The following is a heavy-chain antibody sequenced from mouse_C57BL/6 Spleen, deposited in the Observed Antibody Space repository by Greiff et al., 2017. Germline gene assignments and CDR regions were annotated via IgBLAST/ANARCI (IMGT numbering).Heavy chain of an antibody. CDR3: ARGDYDYPHYYAMDY. D-gene: IGHD2-4*01. CDR1: GFTFSSYT. J-gene: IGHJ4*01. Sequence: EVHLVESGGGLVKPGGSLKLSCAASGFTFSSYTMSWVRQTPEKRLEWVATISGGGGNTYYPDSVKGRFTISRDNAKNTLYLQMSSLRSEDTALYYCARGDYDYPHYYAMDYWGQGTSVTVSS. V-gene: IGHV5-9*01. CDR2: ISGGGGNT.